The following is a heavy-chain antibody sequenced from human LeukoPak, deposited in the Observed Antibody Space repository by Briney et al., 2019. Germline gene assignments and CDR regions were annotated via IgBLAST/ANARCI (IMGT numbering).Heavy chain of an antibody. CDR3: ARDQAYYGSGSYYHFDY. V-gene: IGHV1-69*05. J-gene: IGHJ4*02. Sequence: SVKASCKASGGTFSSYAISWVRQAPGQGLEWMGRIIPIFGTANYAQKFQGRVTITTDESTSTAYMELSSLRSEDTAVYYCARDQAYYGSGSYYHFDYWGQGTLVTVSS. D-gene: IGHD3-10*01. CDR2: IIPIFGTA. CDR1: GGTFSSYA.